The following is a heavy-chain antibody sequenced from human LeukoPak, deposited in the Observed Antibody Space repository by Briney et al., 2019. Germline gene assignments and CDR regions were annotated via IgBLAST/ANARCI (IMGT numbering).Heavy chain of an antibody. CDR2: IYTSGST. D-gene: IGHD3-22*01. J-gene: IGHJ4*02. CDR3: ARGNYYDRLYAPYYFDY. CDR1: GGSISSGSYY. V-gene: IGHV4-61*02. Sequence: SETLSLTCTVSGGSISSGSYYWSWIRQPAGKGLEWIGRIYTSGSTNYNPSLKSRVTISVDTSKNQFSLKLNSVTAADTAVYYCARGNYYDRLYAPYYFDYWGQGTLVTVSS.